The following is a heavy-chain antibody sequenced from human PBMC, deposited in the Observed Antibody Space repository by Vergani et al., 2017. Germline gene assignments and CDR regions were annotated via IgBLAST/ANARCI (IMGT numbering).Heavy chain of an antibody. D-gene: IGHD3-9*01. V-gene: IGHV4-39*07. CDR1: NDSVSNTFY. Sequence: QVQLQESGPGLVKPSETLSLTCTVSNDSVSNTFYYWDWIRQPPGKGLEWIGSIYRTGRTHFNPSLKSRVTISVDTSNNHFSLRLNSLTAADTAVYYCARRSGIVYDILSGTQYFFDFWGQGTLVTVSS. J-gene: IGHJ4*02. CDR3: ARRSGIVYDILSGTQYFFDF. CDR2: IYRTGRT.